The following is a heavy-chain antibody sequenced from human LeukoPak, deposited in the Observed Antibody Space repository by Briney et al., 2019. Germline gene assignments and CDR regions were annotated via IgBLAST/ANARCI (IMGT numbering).Heavy chain of an antibody. J-gene: IGHJ2*01. D-gene: IGHD3-3*01. Sequence: HGGSLRLSNVASGFTFCTYWLLWLRKAPGLGLERVANIKQDVREKYYVDSVKGRFTVSRDSAKNSLYLQMNSLRAEDTAVYYCARAEWSNWYFDLWGRGTLVTVSS. CDR3: ARAEWSNWYFDL. CDR1: GFTFCTYW. V-gene: IGHV3-7*03. CDR2: IKQDVREK.